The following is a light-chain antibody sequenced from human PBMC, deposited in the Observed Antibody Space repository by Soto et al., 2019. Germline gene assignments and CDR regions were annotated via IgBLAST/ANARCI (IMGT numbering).Light chain of an antibody. Sequence: EILLTPSPCTLTLSPGERATLSCRASQSVRSSYLAWYQQNPGHAPSVLIYGASSRATGIPDRLSGSGSGTDFTLTISRLEPEDFVVYYCQQYGSSPTFGQGTKVDIK. CDR2: GAS. CDR1: QSVRSSY. CDR3: QQYGSSPT. V-gene: IGKV3-20*01. J-gene: IGKJ1*01.